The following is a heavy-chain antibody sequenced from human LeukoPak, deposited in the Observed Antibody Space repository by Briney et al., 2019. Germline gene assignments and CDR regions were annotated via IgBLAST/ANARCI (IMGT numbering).Heavy chain of an antibody. Sequence: GGSLRLSCAASGFTFSSYAMSWVRQAPEKGLEWVSVIYSGGSTYYADSVKGRFTISRDNSKNTLYLQMNSLRAEDTAVYYCARGYCSSTSCPPFDYWGQGTLVTVSS. J-gene: IGHJ4*02. D-gene: IGHD2-2*01. V-gene: IGHV3-53*01. CDR1: GFTFSSYA. CDR3: ARGYCSSTSCPPFDY. CDR2: IYSGGST.